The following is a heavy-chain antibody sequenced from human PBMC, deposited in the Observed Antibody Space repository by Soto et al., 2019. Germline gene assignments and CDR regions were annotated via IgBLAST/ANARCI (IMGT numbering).Heavy chain of an antibody. D-gene: IGHD2-15*01. Sequence: EGQLVESGGGLVQPGGSLRLSCQVSGFTFSGSSVHWVRQASGKGLEWVGRIRNKANSYATAYAASVRGRFTISRDDSKNTAFLQMNSLNTEDTAVYYCISHSPEDMIRTWGQGTLVTVSS. CDR1: GFTFSGSS. J-gene: IGHJ4*02. V-gene: IGHV3-73*01. CDR3: ISHSPEDMIRT. CDR2: IRNKANSYAT.